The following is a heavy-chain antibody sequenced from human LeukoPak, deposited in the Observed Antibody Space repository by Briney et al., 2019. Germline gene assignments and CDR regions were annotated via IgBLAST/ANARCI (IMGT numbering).Heavy chain of an antibody. Sequence: SETLSLNCTVSGDSIKSDYWSWVRQPPGKGLEWIGYIYYSGSSTNYNPSLKSRVTISLDRSKNQFSLKLSSVTAADTAVYYCARQGHKLTLVDYYGMDVWGQGTTVTVSS. D-gene: IGHD1-26*01. J-gene: IGHJ6*02. CDR3: ARQGHKLTLVDYYGMDV. V-gene: IGHV4-59*08. CDR1: GDSIKSDY. CDR2: IYYSGSST.